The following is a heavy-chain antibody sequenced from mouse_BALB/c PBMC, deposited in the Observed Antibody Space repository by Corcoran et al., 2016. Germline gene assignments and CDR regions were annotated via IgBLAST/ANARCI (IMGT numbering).Heavy chain of an antibody. Sequence: QIQLVQSGPELKKPGDTVKISCKASGYTFTNYGMNWVKQAPGKGLKWMGWINTYTGEPTYADDFKGRFAFSLETSASTAYLQINNLKNEDTATYVCARDGYDGYYYAMDYWGQGTSVTVSS. CDR3: ARDGYDGYYYAMDY. CDR2: INTYTGEP. D-gene: IGHD2-2*01. J-gene: IGHJ4*01. CDR1: GYTFTNYG. V-gene: IGHV9-3-1*01.